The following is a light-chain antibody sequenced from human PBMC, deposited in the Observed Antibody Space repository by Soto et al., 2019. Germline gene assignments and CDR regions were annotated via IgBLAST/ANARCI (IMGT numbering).Light chain of an antibody. CDR1: QDIGRW. CDR3: QQYRSYAVT. V-gene: IGKV1-5*01. Sequence: DIQMTQSPSILSASVGDRVTITCRASQDIGRWLAWYHQKPGKAPKLLIYDAFSLGSGVPSRFSGSRSGTEFTLTISSLQPDDFATYYCQQYRSYAVTFGQGTKLEI. J-gene: IGKJ2*01. CDR2: DAF.